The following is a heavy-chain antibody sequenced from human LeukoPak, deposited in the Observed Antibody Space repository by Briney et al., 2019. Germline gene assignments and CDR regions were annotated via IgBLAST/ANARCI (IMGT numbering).Heavy chain of an antibody. CDR2: IDPKSGDT. J-gene: IGHJ2*01. V-gene: IGHV1-2*02. CDR1: GYTFTGNH. Sequence: ASVKVSCKASGYTFTGNHVHWVRQAPREGLEWMGWIDPKSGDTKYAQKFQDRVAMTSDTSISTAYMELSGLRSDDTAVYFCAREADIVSFDLWGRGTLVTVSP. CDR3: AREADIVSFDL. D-gene: IGHD3-16*02.